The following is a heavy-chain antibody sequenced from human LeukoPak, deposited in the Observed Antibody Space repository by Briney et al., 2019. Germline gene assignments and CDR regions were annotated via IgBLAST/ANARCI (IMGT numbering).Heavy chain of an antibody. CDR1: GGSFSGYY. V-gene: IGHV4-34*12. CDR3: AKSNGYGLIDI. Sequence: PSETLSLTCAVYGGSFSGYYWGWVRQPPGKALEWIGNIFYSGSTYYSPSLKSRVTISLDTSRNQFSLKLNSVTAADTAVYYCAKSNGYGLIDIWGQGTMVTVSS. J-gene: IGHJ3*02. D-gene: IGHD3-22*01. CDR2: IFYSGST.